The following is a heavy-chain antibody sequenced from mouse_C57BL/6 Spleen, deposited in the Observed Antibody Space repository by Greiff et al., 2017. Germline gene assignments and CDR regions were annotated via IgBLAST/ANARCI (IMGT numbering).Heavy chain of an antibody. J-gene: IGHJ3*01. Sequence: QVQLQQSGPGLVAPSQSLSITCTVSGFSLTSYGVHWVRQPPGKGLEWLVVIWSDGSTTYNSALKSRLSISKDNSKSQVFLKMNSLQTDDTAMYYCARHDYYDYDGGFAYWGQGTLVTVSA. CDR3: ARHDYYDYDGGFAY. D-gene: IGHD2-4*01. CDR1: GFSLTSYG. CDR2: IWSDGST. V-gene: IGHV2-6-1*01.